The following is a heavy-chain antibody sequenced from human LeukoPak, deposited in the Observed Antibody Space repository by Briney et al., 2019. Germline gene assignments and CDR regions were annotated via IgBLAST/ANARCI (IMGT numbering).Heavy chain of an antibody. V-gene: IGHV4-34*01. Sequence: SETLSLTCAVYGGSFSGYYWSWIRQPPGKGLEWIGEINHSGSTNYNPSLKSRVTISVDTSKNQFSLKLSSVTAADTAVYYCARVGDTAMDTPVGNWFDPWGQGTLVTVSS. CDR1: GGSFSGYY. CDR3: ARVGDTAMDTPVGNWFDP. D-gene: IGHD5-18*01. J-gene: IGHJ5*02. CDR2: INHSGST.